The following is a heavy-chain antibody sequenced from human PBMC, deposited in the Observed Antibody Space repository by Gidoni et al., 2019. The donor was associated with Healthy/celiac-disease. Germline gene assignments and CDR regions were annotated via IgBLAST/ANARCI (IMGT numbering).Heavy chain of an antibody. CDR2: IYHSGST. CDR1: GYSISRGYY. J-gene: IGHJ5*02. D-gene: IGHD3-16*02. CDR3: ARSEVRIVWFDP. V-gene: IGHV4-38-2*02. Sequence: QVQLQESGPGLVKPSETLSLTCTVSGYSISRGYYWGWIRQPPGKGLEWIGSIYHSGSTYYNPSLKSRVTISVDTSKNQFSLKLSSVTAADTAVYYCARSEVRIVWFDPWGQGTLVTVSS.